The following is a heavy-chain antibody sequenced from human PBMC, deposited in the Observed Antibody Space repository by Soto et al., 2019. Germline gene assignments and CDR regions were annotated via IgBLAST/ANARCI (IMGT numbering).Heavy chain of an antibody. J-gene: IGHJ4*02. CDR2: INAGNGNT. Sequence: ASVKVSCKASGYTFTSYAMHWVRQAPGQRLEWMGWINAGNGNTKYSQKFQGRVTITRDTSASTAYMELSSLRSEDTAVYYCARAEFYSSGWHCFDYWGQGTLVTVSS. CDR1: GYTFTSYA. CDR3: ARAEFYSSGWHCFDY. V-gene: IGHV1-3*01. D-gene: IGHD6-19*01.